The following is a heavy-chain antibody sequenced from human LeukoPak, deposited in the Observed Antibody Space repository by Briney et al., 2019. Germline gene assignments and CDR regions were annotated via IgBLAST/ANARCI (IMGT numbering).Heavy chain of an antibody. D-gene: IGHD3-10*01. V-gene: IGHV3-48*03. CDR1: GFTFRSYE. Sequence: GGSLRLSCAASGFTFRSYEMNWVRQAPGKGLEWVSYISSSGSTIYYADSVKGRFTISRDNAKNSLYLQMNSLRAEDTAVYYCARDKVENYYGSGGSPLTDVWGKGTTVTVSS. CDR2: ISSSGSTI. CDR3: ARDKVENYYGSGGSPLTDV. J-gene: IGHJ6*04.